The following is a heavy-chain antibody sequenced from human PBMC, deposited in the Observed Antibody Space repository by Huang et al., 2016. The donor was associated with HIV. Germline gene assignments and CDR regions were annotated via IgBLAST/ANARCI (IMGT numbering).Heavy chain of an antibody. V-gene: IGHV1-18*01. CDR2: VSADSGYT. Sequence: QIQLVQSGPEVKKPGASVKVSCKASGYTFSIYGISWVRQAPGQGPEWMGCVSADSGYTNYSPKFQGRVTMTADTSASTAYMDLRSLTSDDTAVYYCARVPSDHFSDYWGQGTLVTVSS. CDR1: GYTFSIYG. J-gene: IGHJ4*02. CDR3: ARVPSDHFSDY.